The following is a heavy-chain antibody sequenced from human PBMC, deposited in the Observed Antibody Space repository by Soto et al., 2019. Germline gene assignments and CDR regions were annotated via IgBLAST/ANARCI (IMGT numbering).Heavy chain of an antibody. CDR1: GGSISSGGYY. CDR3: ARDREVTAGYYYYGMDV. CDR2: IYYSGST. V-gene: IGHV4-31*03. J-gene: IGHJ6*02. Sequence: TLSLTCTVSGGSISSGGYYWSWIRQHPGKGLEWIGYIYYSGSTYYNPSLKSRVTTSVDTSKNQFSLKLSSVTAADTAVYYCARDREVTAGYYYYGMDVWGQGTTVTVSS. D-gene: IGHD2-21*02.